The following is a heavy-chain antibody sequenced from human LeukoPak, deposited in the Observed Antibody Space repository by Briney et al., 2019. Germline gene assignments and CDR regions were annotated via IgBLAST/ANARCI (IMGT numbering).Heavy chain of an antibody. Sequence: GGSLKLSCAASGFTFSSYAMSWVHQAPGKGLEWVSAISGSGGSTYYADSVKGRFTISRDNSKNTLYLQMNSLRAEDTAVYYCAKDQGFLEGPQDAFDIWGQGTMVTVSS. D-gene: IGHD3-3*01. J-gene: IGHJ3*02. CDR2: ISGSGGST. CDR3: AKDQGFLEGPQDAFDI. V-gene: IGHV3-23*01. CDR1: GFTFSSYA.